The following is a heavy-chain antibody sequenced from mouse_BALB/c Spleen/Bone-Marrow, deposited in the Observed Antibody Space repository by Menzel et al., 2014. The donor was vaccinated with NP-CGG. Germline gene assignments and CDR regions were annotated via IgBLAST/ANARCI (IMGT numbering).Heavy chain of an antibody. D-gene: IGHD1-1*01. CDR3: ARDNVSYGWYFEV. CDR1: GFTFRSYV. V-gene: IGHV5-9-4*01. Sequence: VQLKESGGGLVKPGVSLKLSCADSGFTFRSYVMYWVRQSPAKRLAWVAEISSGGNYTYYSDTVTGRFTISRDNVKNTLYLEMSSLMSEDMAMYHFARDNVSYGWYFEVWGAGTTVTVSS. J-gene: IGHJ1*01. CDR2: ISSGGNYT.